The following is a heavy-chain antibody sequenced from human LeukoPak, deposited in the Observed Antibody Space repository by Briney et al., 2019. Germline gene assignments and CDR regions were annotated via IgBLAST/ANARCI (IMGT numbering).Heavy chain of an antibody. CDR3: ARDLRGLFDYFDY. CDR2: INPDSGDT. J-gene: IGHJ4*02. Sequence: ASVKVSCKASGYPFTGYYMHWVRQAPGQGLEWMGWINPDSGDTNYAQKFQGRVTMTRDTSISTAYMELSRLRSDDTAVFYCARDLRGLFDYFDYWGQGTLVTVSS. V-gene: IGHV1-2*02. CDR1: GYPFTGYY. D-gene: IGHD2/OR15-2a*01.